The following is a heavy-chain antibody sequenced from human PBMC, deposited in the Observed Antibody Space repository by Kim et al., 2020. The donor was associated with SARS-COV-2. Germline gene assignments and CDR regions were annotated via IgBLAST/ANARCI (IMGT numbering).Heavy chain of an antibody. Sequence: YYVDSVKGRFTISRDNAKNSLYLQMNSLRAEDTAVYYCARDFSYSSEMDVWGQGTTVTVSS. V-gene: IGHV3-7*01. CDR3: ARDFSYSSEMDV. D-gene: IGHD6-19*01. J-gene: IGHJ6*02.